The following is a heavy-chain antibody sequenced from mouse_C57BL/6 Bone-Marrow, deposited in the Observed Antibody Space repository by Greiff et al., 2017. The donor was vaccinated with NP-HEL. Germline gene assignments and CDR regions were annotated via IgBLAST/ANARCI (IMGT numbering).Heavy chain of an antibody. D-gene: IGHD3-2*02. J-gene: IGHJ4*01. CDR3: AREGTAQATNYYAMDY. V-gene: IGHV1-9*01. CDR2: IFPGSGST. Sequence: QVQLQQSGAELMKPGASVKLSCKATGYTFTGYWIAWVKQMPGHGLEWIGEIFPGSGSTNYNEKFKGKATFTADTSSNTAYMQLSSLTTEDSAIYYGAREGTAQATNYYAMDYWGQGTSVTVSS. CDR1: GYTFTGYW.